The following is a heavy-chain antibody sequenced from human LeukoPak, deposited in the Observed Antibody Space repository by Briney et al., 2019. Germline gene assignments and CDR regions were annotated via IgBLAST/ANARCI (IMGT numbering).Heavy chain of an antibody. V-gene: IGHV3-74*01. Sequence: GGSLRLSCEASGFTFSTYAMSWVRQAPGKGLVWVSRINSDGSSTSYADSVKGRFTISRDNAKNTLYLQMNSLRAEDTAVYYCARGWGPFDYWGQGTLVTVSS. J-gene: IGHJ4*02. CDR2: INSDGSST. D-gene: IGHD7-27*01. CDR1: GFTFSTYA. CDR3: ARGWGPFDY.